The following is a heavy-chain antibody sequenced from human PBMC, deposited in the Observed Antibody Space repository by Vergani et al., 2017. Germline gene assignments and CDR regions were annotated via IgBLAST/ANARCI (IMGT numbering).Heavy chain of an antibody. Sequence: VQLVESGGGLVQPGRSLRLSCAASGFTFSSYGMHWVRQAPGKGLEWVAVISYDGSNKYYADSVKGRFTISRDNSKNTLYLQMNSLRAEDTAVYYCAKDRDYDFWSGYYPDAFDIWGQGTMVTVSS. V-gene: IGHV3-30*18. CDR1: GFTFSSYG. J-gene: IGHJ3*02. CDR3: AKDRDYDFWSGYYPDAFDI. D-gene: IGHD3-3*01. CDR2: ISYDGSNK.